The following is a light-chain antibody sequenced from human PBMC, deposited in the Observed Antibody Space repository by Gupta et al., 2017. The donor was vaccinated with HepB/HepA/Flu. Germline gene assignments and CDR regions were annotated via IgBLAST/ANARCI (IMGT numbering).Light chain of an antibody. J-gene: IGLJ2*01. Sequence: QSALTQPASVSGSPGQSITIPCTGTSSDVGGYNYVSWYQQHPGKAPKLMIYDVSNRPSGVSNRFSGSKSGNTASLTISGLQAEDEADYYCSSYTSSSTLEFGGGTKRTVL. V-gene: IGLV2-14*03. CDR2: DVS. CDR1: SSDVGGYNY. CDR3: SSYTSSSTLE.